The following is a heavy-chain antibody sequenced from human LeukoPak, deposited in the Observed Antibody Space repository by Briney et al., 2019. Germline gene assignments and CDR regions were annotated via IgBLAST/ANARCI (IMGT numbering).Heavy chain of an antibody. Sequence: ASVKVSCKVSGYTFTDYYMHWVQQAPGKGLEWMGLVDPEDGETIYAEKFQGRVTITADTSTDTAYMELSSLRSEDTAVYYCASVVVPAATDAFDIWGQGTMVTVSS. V-gene: IGHV1-69-2*01. CDR2: VDPEDGET. CDR1: GYTFTDYY. CDR3: ASVVVPAATDAFDI. J-gene: IGHJ3*02. D-gene: IGHD2-2*01.